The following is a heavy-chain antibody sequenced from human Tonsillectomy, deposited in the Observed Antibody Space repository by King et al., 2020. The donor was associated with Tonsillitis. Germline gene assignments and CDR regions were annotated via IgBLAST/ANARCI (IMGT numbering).Heavy chain of an antibody. Sequence: VQLQESGPGLVKPSETLSLTCTVSGYSISSGYYWGWIRQPPGKGLEWIGSIYHSGSTYYNPSLKSRVTISLDTSKNQLSLKLGSVTAADTAVYYCARVVDTAMDYWGQGTLVTVSS. CDR2: IYHSGST. CDR3: ARVVDTAMDY. J-gene: IGHJ4*02. V-gene: IGHV4-38-2*02. D-gene: IGHD5-18*01. CDR1: GYSISSGYY.